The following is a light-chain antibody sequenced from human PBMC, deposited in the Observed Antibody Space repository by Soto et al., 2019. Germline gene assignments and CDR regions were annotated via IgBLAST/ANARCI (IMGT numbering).Light chain of an antibody. CDR3: QPDGSYSPWT. J-gene: IGKJ1*01. CDR2: KAS. V-gene: IGKV1-5*03. CDR1: QSIGSW. Sequence: DIQMTQSPSTLSASVGDRVTITCRASQSIGSWLAWYQQKPGKAPKLLIYKASSLESGVPSRFSGSGSGTGFNLTLRRLAPDDFASYFCQPDGSYSPWTFGQGTKVEIK.